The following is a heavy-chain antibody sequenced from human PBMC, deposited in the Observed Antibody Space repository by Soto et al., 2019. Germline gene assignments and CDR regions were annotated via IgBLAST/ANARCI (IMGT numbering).Heavy chain of an antibody. V-gene: IGHV6-1*01. CDR2: AYYRSRWQY. Sequence: SQTRSLTCAICGYSVYNNGATWNVIRQSPSRGLEWLGRAYYRSRWQYDYATSVRSRITINPDTSKNQISLQLTSVTPEDTAVYYCARDPPDFNSGFDSWGQGSLVTVSS. CDR1: GYSVYNNGAT. J-gene: IGHJ4*02. CDR3: ARDPPDFNSGFDS. D-gene: IGHD1-26*01.